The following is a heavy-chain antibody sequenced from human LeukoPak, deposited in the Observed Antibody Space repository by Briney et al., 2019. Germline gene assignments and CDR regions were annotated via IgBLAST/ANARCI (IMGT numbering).Heavy chain of an antibody. D-gene: IGHD1-1*01. CDR2: ISSSGGTI. Sequence: PGGSLRLSCAASGFTFSSYEMNGVRQAPGKGVGWGSYISSSGGTIFYADSVKGRFTISEDNAKTTLYLQMNSLRAEHTAVYYCARGETGTLDASDIWGQGTMVTVSS. J-gene: IGHJ3*02. CDR3: ARGETGTLDASDI. V-gene: IGHV3-48*03. CDR1: GFTFSSYE.